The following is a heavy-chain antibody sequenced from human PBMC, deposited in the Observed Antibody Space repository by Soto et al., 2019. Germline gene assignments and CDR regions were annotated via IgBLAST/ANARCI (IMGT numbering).Heavy chain of an antibody. CDR1: GFTFSRNG. CDR2: IWYDGSNE. V-gene: IGHV3-33*01. Sequence: GGSLRLSCAASGFTFSRNGMHWVRQAPSKGLEWVAFIWYDGSNEDYVDYVKGRFTISRDNSKNTLYLEMNSLRAEDSAVYYCARFVGSDSSGCFDYWGQGTPVTVSS. J-gene: IGHJ4*02. CDR3: ARFVGSDSSGCFDY. D-gene: IGHD3-22*01.